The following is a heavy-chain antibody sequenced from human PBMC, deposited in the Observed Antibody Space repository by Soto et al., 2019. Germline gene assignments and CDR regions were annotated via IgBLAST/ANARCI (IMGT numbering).Heavy chain of an antibody. Sequence: SETLSLTCTVSGGSVSNSQYFWVWLRQPPGKGLEWIGTISHSGSVRYNPSLNSPVTISVDTSRNQFSLKLSSVTAADTAVYYCAGIVATSGLYYYYMDVWGKGTTVTVSS. V-gene: IGHV4-39*01. J-gene: IGHJ6*03. CDR2: ISHSGSV. CDR1: GGSVSNSQYF. CDR3: AGIVATSGLYYYYMDV. D-gene: IGHD5-12*01.